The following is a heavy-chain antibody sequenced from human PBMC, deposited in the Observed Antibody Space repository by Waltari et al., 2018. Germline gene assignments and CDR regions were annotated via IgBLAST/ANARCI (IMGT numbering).Heavy chain of an antibody. V-gene: IGHV4-39*01. D-gene: IGHD5-12*01. Sequence: VQLLESGGGLVKPGGSLRPSCAASGFPFSSYAMSWFGQPPGKGLEWIGSIYYSGSTYYNPSLKSRVTISVDTSKNQFSLKLSSVTAADTAVYYCARHGRWWLREDAFDIWGQGTMVTVSS. CDR1: GFPFSSYA. CDR3: ARHGRWWLREDAFDI. CDR2: IYYSGST. J-gene: IGHJ3*02.